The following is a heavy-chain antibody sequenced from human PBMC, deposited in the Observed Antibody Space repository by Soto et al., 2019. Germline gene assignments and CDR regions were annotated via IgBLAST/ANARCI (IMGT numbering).Heavy chain of an antibody. CDR1: GYTFTGYH. V-gene: IGHV1-2*02. J-gene: IGHJ5*02. CDR3: ARGGSSGVTRWFDP. CDR2: INPNSGGT. Sequence: ASVKVSCKASGYTFTGYHMHWVRQAPGQGLEWMGWINPNSGGTNYAQKFQGRVTMTRDTSISTAYMELSRLRSDDTAVYYCARGGSSGVTRWFDPWGQGTLVTISS. D-gene: IGHD6-19*01.